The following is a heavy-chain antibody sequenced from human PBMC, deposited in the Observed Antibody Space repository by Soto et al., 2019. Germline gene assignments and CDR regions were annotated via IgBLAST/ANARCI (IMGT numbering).Heavy chain of an antibody. CDR3: ARVLRGYSYGLDYYYGMDV. CDR2: ISYDGSNK. D-gene: IGHD5-18*01. J-gene: IGHJ6*02. Sequence: GGSLRLSCAASGFTFSSYAMHWVRQAPGKGLEWVAVISYDGSNKYYADSVKGRFTISRDNSKNTLYLQMNSLRAEDTDVYYCARVLRGYSYGLDYYYGMDVWGQGTTVTVSS. V-gene: IGHV3-30-3*01. CDR1: GFTFSSYA.